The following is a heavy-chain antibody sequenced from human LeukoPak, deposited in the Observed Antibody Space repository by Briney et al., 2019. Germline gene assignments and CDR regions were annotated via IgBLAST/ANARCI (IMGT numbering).Heavy chain of an antibody. J-gene: IGHJ4*02. D-gene: IGHD6-19*01. CDR2: INHSGST. V-gene: IGHV4-34*01. CDR1: GGSFSGYY. CDR3: ASPRNRSGWFDY. Sequence: SETLSLICAVYGGSFSGYYWSRIRQPPGKGLEWIGEINHSGSTNYNPSLKSRVTISVDTSKNQFSLKLSSVTAADTAVYYCASPRNRSGWFDYWGQGTLVTVSS.